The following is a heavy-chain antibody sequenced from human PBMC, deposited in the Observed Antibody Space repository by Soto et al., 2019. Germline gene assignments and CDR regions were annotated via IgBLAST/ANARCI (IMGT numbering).Heavy chain of an antibody. CDR3: ARLSRRVAQESNYFDA. CDR2: IYPGDSDS. J-gene: IGHJ5*02. CDR1: LFSFTTSW. Sequence: GESRTISCTVSLFSFTTSWTGWVRPLPGKGLEWMGIIYPGDSDSRYGPSFEGHVTFSVDKSISTAYLEWSSLKASDTAIYYCARLSRRVAQESNYFDAWGQGTLVTASS. V-gene: IGHV5-51*01. D-gene: IGHD2-8*01.